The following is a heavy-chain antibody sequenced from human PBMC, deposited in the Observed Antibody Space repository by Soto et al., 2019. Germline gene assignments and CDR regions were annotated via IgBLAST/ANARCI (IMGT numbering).Heavy chain of an antibody. D-gene: IGHD5-12*01. CDR1: GYTFTSYD. Sequence: ASVKVSCKASGYTFTSYDINWVRQATGQGLEWMGWMNPNSGNTGYAQKFQGRVTMTRNTSISTVYMELSSLRSEDTAVYYCAREKGGYSGYDLVPGEYWGQGTLVTVSS. CDR3: AREKGGYSGYDLVPGEY. V-gene: IGHV1-8*01. CDR2: MNPNSGNT. J-gene: IGHJ4*02.